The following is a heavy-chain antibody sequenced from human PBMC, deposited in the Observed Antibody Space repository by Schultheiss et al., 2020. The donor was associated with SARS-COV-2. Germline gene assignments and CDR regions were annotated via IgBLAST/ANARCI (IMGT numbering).Heavy chain of an antibody. Sequence: GESLKISCAASGFIVTNTYMNWVRQAPGKGLEWVSLIDDNDKTAYADSVKGRFIVSRDISKNTLYLQMNSLRAEDTAVYYCARDGETYGSGSLRYYMDVWGKGTTVTVSS. CDR3: ARDGETYGSGSLRYYMDV. CDR2: IDDNDKT. J-gene: IGHJ6*03. D-gene: IGHD3-10*01. V-gene: IGHV3-66*01. CDR1: GFIVTNTY.